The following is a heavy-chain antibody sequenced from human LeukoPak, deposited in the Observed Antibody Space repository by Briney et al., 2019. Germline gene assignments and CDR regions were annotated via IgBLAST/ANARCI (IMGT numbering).Heavy chain of an antibody. CDR2: IKEDGSEK. V-gene: IGHV3-7*01. J-gene: IGHJ4*02. Sequence: PGGPLRLSCAASGFAFSTSWMIWVRQAPGKGLEWVANIKEDGSEKYYVDSVKGRFTISRDNAKNSLYLQMNSLRAEDTAVYYCASGYYSGWYIPYYWGQGTLVTVSS. CDR3: ASGYYSGWYIPYY. CDR1: GFAFSTSW. D-gene: IGHD6-19*01.